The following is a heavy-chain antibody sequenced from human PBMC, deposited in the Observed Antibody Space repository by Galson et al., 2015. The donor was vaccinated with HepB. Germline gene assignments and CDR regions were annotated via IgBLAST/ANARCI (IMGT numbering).Heavy chain of an antibody. CDR2: IKSETDGGTT. Sequence: SLRLSCAASRFTFSNAWMNWVRQAPGKGLEWVGRIKSETDGGTTDFATPVKGRFAISRDDSENTLYLQMNSLKTDDTAVYYCTALGASDGPMRYYYYYYMDVWGKGTTVTVSS. J-gene: IGHJ6*03. CDR3: TALGASDGPMRYYYYYYMDV. CDR1: RFTFSNAW. D-gene: IGHD3-16*01. V-gene: IGHV3-15*01.